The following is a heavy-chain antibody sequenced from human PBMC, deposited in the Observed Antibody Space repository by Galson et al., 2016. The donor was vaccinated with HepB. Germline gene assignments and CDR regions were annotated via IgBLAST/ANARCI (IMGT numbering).Heavy chain of an antibody. V-gene: IGHV3-23*01. D-gene: IGHD1-7*01. CDR1: GFTFSIQA. Sequence: SLRLSCAASGFTFSIQAMSWVRQAPGKGLEWVSLICGTSGRTYYVDSVKGRFTISRDNSQNTLDLQMNSLRAEDTAVYYCARDYWNYDLGYIRFDPGGQGTLVTVSS. CDR2: ICGTSGRT. J-gene: IGHJ5*02. CDR3: ARDYWNYDLGYIRFDP.